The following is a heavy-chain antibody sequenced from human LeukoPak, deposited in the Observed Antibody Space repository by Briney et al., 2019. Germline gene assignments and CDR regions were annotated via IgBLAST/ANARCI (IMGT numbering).Heavy chain of an antibody. CDR3: VRDGLGTSPYDC. Sequence: PGGSLRLSCEASGFTLSNYWINWVRQAPGKELVWVSHINSDGSNIKYADSVKGRFTISRDNAKNTLYLQMNSLRAEDTAVYYCVRDGLGTSPYDCWGQGTLVTVSS. CDR2: INSDGSNI. J-gene: IGHJ4*02. CDR1: GFTLSNYW. D-gene: IGHD7-27*01. V-gene: IGHV3-74*01.